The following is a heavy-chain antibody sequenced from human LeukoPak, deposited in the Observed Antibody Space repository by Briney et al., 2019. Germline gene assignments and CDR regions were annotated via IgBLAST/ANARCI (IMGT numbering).Heavy chain of an antibody. CDR2: ISAYNGNT. V-gene: IGHV1-18*01. CDR3: ARWDQLPGYGSGSSKIGAESWFDP. CDR1: GYIFTSYV. J-gene: IGHJ5*02. D-gene: IGHD3-10*01. Sequence: ASVKVSCKASGYIFTSYVISWVRQAPGQGLEWMGWISAYNGNTNYAQKVQGRVTMTTDTSTSTAYMELRSLRSDDTAVYYCARWDQLPGYGSGSSKIGAESWFDPWGQGTLVTVSS.